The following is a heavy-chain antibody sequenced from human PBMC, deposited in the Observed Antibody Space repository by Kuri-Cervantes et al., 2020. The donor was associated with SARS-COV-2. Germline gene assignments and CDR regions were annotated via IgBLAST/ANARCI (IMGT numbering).Heavy chain of an antibody. D-gene: IGHD3-10*01. V-gene: IGHV7-4-1*02. CDR3: ARDVLWFGEYYFDY. CDR2: INTSTGKP. CDR1: GYTFKSHA. J-gene: IGHJ4*02. Sequence: ASVKVSCKASGYTFKSHALHWVRQAPGRGLEWMGWINTSTGKPTYAQGFTGRFVFSMDTSVSAAYLQISSLKAEDTATYYCARDVLWFGEYYFDYWGQGTLVTVPS.